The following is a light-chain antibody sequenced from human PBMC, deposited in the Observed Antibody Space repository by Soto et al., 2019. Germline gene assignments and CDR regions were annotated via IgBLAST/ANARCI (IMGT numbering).Light chain of an antibody. J-gene: IGLJ2*01. CDR2: DVN. CDR3: SSHTSSSTLV. CDR1: SSDVGGSNF. Sequence: QSALTQPASVSGSPGQSITISCTGTSSDVGGSNFVSWHQQHPGKAPKLMIYDVNNRPSGVPNRFSGSKSGNTASLTIFGLLAEDEADYYCSSHTSSSTLVFGGGTKLTVL. V-gene: IGLV2-14*01.